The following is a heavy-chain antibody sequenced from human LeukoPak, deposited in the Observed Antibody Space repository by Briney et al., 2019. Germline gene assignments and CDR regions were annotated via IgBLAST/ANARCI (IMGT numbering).Heavy chain of an antibody. D-gene: IGHD2-15*01. CDR2: INNDGSST. V-gene: IGHV3-74*01. Sequence: PGGSLRLSCAASGFTFSNSWMHWVRQAPGKGLVWGSRINNDGSSTNYADPVMGRFTISRDNAKNTLWLQMNSLRAEDTAVYYCGLGYCSGGFCSSRPWGYWGQGTLVTVSS. CDR1: GFTFSNSW. J-gene: IGHJ4*02. CDR3: GLGYCSGGFCSSRPWGY.